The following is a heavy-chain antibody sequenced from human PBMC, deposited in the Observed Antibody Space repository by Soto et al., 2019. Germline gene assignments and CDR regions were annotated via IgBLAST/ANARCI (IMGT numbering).Heavy chain of an antibody. Sequence: EVQLVESGGGLVQPGGSLRLSCAASGFTFSSHWMSWVRQAPGKGLEWVANIKQDGSEKYYVDSVKGRFTISRDNAKNSLYLQMNRLRAEDTAVYYCARDSRTTTVAKYWGQGTLVTVSS. J-gene: IGHJ4*02. CDR2: IKQDGSEK. V-gene: IGHV3-7*01. CDR3: ARDSRTTTVAKY. CDR1: GFTFSSHW. D-gene: IGHD4-17*01.